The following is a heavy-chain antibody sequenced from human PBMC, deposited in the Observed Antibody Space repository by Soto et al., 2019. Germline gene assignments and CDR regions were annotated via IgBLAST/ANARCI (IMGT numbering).Heavy chain of an antibody. V-gene: IGHV5-10-1*01. CDR3: ARADMSLVWFDP. CDR1: GYSFTSYW. CDR2: IDPSDSYT. Sequence: GESLKISCKGSGYSFTSYWISWVRQMPGKGLEWMGRIDPSDSYTNYSPSFQGHVTISADKSISTAYLQWSSLKASDTAMYYCARADMSLVWFDPWGQGTLVTVSS. D-gene: IGHD2-15*01. J-gene: IGHJ5*02.